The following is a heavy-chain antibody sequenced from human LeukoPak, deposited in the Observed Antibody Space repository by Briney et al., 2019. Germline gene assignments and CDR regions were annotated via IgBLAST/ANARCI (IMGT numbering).Heavy chain of an antibody. CDR3: AKDFRIGYSAHFDY. V-gene: IGHV3-23*01. D-gene: IGHD2-21*01. CDR1: GFTFRSHA. J-gene: IGHJ4*02. CDR2: IYENGGTT. Sequence: QTGGSLRLSCVGSGFTFRSHAMSWVRQAPEKGLEFVSGIYENGGTTYYADSVKGRFSISGDNSKNTLYLQMDGLRGEDTAVYYCAKDFRIGYSAHFDYWGQGALVTVSS.